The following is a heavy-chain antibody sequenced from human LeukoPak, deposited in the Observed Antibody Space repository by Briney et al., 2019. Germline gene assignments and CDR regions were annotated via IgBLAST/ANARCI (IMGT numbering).Heavy chain of an antibody. J-gene: IGHJ4*02. CDR3: AERGVVIRVILVGFHKEAYYFDS. CDR1: GITLSNYG. Sequence: PGGSLRLSCAVSGITLSNYGMSWVRQAPGKGLEWVAGISGSGGSTNYADSVKGRFTISRDNPKNTLYLQMNILRAEDTAVYFCAERGVVIRVILVGFHKEAYYFDSWGQGALVTVSS. V-gene: IGHV3-23*01. D-gene: IGHD3-22*01. CDR2: ISGSGGST.